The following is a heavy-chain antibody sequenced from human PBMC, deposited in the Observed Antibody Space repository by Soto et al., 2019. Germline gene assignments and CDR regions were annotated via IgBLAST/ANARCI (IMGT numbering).Heavy chain of an antibody. CDR3: ARDRIMLTFGGGSGEWGIDS. CDR1: GDSITSGVHY. V-gene: IGHV4-31*03. J-gene: IGHJ4*02. CDR2: IFCSGIS. D-gene: IGHD3-16*01. Sequence: QVQLQESGPGLVKPSQTLSLTCTVSGDSITSGVHYLSWVRQRPGKGLEWFGYIFCSGISYDNPALRSRVTISVDTSKNQFSLALSSVTAADTAVYYCARDRIMLTFGGGSGEWGIDSWGQGTLVTVSS.